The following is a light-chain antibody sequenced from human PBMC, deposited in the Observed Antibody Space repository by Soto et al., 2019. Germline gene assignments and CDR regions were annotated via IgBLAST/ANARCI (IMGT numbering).Light chain of an antibody. J-gene: IGKJ4*01. V-gene: IGKV1-39*01. CDR2: AAS. CDR3: QQSYRTPPLT. Sequence: DIQMTQSPSSLSASVGDRVTITCRASQSISSYLNWYQQKPGKAPKLLIYAASSLQSGVPSRFSGSGSGTEFTLTISSLQPEDFATYYCQQSYRTPPLTFGGGTKVEIK. CDR1: QSISSY.